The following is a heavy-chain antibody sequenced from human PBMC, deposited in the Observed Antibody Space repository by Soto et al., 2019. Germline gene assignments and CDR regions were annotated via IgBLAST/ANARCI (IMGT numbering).Heavy chain of an antibody. Sequence: ASETLSLTCAVSGGSITTGNHYWSWIRQLPGQGLQWIGLVTSTGSPHYNPSLQSRGTISLDTSKNQFSLKLGSVTAADTAVYYCARSRFSSSWYPDYWGQGTLVTVSS. CDR1: GGSITTGNHY. V-gene: IGHV4-31*02. D-gene: IGHD6-13*01. J-gene: IGHJ4*02. CDR2: VTSTGSP. CDR3: ARSRFSSSWYPDY.